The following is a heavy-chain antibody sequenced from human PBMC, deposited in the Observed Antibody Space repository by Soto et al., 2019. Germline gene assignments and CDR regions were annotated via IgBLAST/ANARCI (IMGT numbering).Heavy chain of an antibody. V-gene: IGHV4-59*04. D-gene: IGHD3-22*01. CDR2: IYYSGNT. CDR3: ARQRGGYYDSSSNLYYFDY. Sequence: SETLSLTCTVSGGSISSYYWSWIRQPPGKGLEWIGYIYYSGNTYYIPFLKSRVTISVDTSKNQFSVNLSSVTAADTAVYYCARQRGGYYDSSSNLYYFDYWGQGTLVTVSS. J-gene: IGHJ4*02. CDR1: GGSISSYY.